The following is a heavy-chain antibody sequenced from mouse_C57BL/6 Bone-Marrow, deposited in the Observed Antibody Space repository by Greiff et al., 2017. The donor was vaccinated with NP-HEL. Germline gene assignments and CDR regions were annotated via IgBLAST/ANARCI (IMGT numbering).Heavy chain of an antibody. V-gene: IGHV5-15*01. CDR2: ISNLAYSI. J-gene: IGHJ3*01. D-gene: IGHD2-12*01. CDR1: GFTFSDYG. CDR3: PRLILYWFAY. Sequence: EVQGVESGGGLVQPGGSLKLSCAASGFTFSDYGMAWVRQAPRKGPEWVAFISNLAYSIYYADTVTGRFTISRENAKNTLYLEMSSLRSEDTAMYYCPRLILYWFAYWGQGTLVTVSA.